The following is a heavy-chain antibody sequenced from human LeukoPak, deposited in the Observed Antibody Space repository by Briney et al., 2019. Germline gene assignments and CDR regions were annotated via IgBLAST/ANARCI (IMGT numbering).Heavy chain of an antibody. CDR3: AREQASGSGYYDY. Sequence: PGGSLRPSCAASGFTSSSYEMNWVRQAPGKGREWVSYISSSGSTIYYADSAKGRFTISRDNAKNSLYLQMNSLRAEDTAVYYCAREQASGSGYYDYWGQGTLVTVSS. CDR2: ISSSGSTI. CDR1: GFTSSSYE. V-gene: IGHV3-48*03. J-gene: IGHJ4*02. D-gene: IGHD3-22*01.